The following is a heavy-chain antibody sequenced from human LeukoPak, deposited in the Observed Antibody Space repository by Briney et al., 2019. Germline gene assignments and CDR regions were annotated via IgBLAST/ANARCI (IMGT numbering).Heavy chain of an antibody. CDR1: GGSISSGGYS. J-gene: IGHJ3*02. V-gene: IGHV4-39*01. CDR3: ASPYYYDSSGYHPFDAFDI. D-gene: IGHD3-22*01. CDR2: IYYSGST. Sequence: SETLSLTCAVSGGSISSGGYSWSWIRQPPGKGLEWIGSIYYSGSTYYNPSLKSRVTISVDTSKNQFSLKLNSVTAADTAVYYCASPYYYDSSGYHPFDAFDIWGQGTMATVSS.